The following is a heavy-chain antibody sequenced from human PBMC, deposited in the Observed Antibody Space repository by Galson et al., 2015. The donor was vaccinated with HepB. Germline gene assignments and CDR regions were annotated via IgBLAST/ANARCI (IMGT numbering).Heavy chain of an antibody. J-gene: IGHJ6*02. CDR3: ARDKRRGGLGRLYYYYGMDV. D-gene: IGHD3/OR15-3a*01. V-gene: IGHV1-3*01. CDR1: GYTFTSYA. Sequence: SVKVSCKASGYTFTSYAMHWVRQAPGQRLEWMGWINAGNGNTKYSQKFQGRVTITRDTSASTAYMELSSLRSEDTAGYYCARDKRRGGLGRLYYYYGMDVWGQGTTVTVSS. CDR2: INAGNGNT.